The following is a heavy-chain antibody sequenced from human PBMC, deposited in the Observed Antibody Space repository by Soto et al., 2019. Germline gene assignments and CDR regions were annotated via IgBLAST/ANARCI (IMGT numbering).Heavy chain of an antibody. J-gene: IGHJ6*02. V-gene: IGHV3-11*01. CDR1: GFTFSDYY. D-gene: IGHD3-3*01. CDR2: ISSSGSTI. Sequence: LRLSCAASGFTFSDYYMIWIRQAPVKGLEWVSYISSSGSTIYYADSVKGRFTISRDNAKNSLYLQMNSLRAEDTAVYYCARDVTGRSGYYYYYGMDVWGQGTTVTVSS. CDR3: ARDVTGRSGYYYYYGMDV.